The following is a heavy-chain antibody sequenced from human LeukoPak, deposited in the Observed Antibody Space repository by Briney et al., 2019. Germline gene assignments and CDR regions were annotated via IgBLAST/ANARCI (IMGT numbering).Heavy chain of an antibody. J-gene: IGHJ4*02. D-gene: IGHD5-18*01. CDR2: ISSSGTTV. Sequence: GGSLRLSCAASGFTFRSYEMNWVRQAPGKGLDWVSYISSSGTTVYYADSVKGRFTISRDNSKNMLYLQMNSLRAEDTAIYYCAKDTGYNYGYDYWGQGTLATVSS. V-gene: IGHV3-48*03. CDR1: GFTFRSYE. CDR3: AKDTGYNYGYDY.